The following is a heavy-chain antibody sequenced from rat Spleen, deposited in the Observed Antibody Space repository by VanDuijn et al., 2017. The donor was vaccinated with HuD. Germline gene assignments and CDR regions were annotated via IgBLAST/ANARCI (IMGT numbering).Heavy chain of an antibody. CDR3: ARSRYNWYFDF. D-gene: IGHD2-7*01. CDR1: GFTFSDYY. Sequence: EVQLVESGGGLVQPGRSLKLSCAASGFTFSDYYMAWVRQAPKKGLEWVASISYEGSSTYYGDSVKGRFPISRDNAKSTLYLQMNSLRSEDTATYYCARSRYNWYFDFWGPGTMVTVSS. J-gene: IGHJ1*01. V-gene: IGHV5-22*01. CDR2: ISYEGSST.